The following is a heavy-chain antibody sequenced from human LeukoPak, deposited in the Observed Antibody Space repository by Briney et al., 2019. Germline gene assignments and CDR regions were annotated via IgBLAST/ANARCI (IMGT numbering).Heavy chain of an antibody. Sequence: SETLSLTCTVSGGSISSYYWSWIRQPPGKGLGWIAYIYYSGSTNYNPSLKSRVTISIDTSKNQFSLKLNSVTAADTAVYYCARGLIRQSAFDIWGQGTMVTVSS. J-gene: IGHJ3*02. CDR2: IYYSGST. CDR3: ARGLIRQSAFDI. V-gene: IGHV4-59*01. CDR1: GGSISSYY. D-gene: IGHD2-8*01.